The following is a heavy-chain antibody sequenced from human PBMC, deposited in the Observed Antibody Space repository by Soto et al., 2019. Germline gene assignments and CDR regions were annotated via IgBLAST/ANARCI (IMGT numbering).Heavy chain of an antibody. CDR3: ASTYSDYLDN. D-gene: IGHD3-22*01. J-gene: IGHJ4*02. V-gene: IGHV4-31*03. Sequence: PSETLSLTCSVSGGSMSSGAYYWSWTRQHPGKGLEWIAYIYYSGNTYYNPSLRSRITISVDTSQNQFSLKLTSVTDADTAVYYCASTYSDYLDNWGQGTLVTVSS. CDR2: IYYSGNT. CDR1: GGSMSSGAYY.